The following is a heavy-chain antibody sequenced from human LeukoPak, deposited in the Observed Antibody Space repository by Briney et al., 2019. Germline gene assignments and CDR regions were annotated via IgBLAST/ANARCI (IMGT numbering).Heavy chain of an antibody. CDR2: ISADGGST. V-gene: IGHV3-43*02. CDR3: AKESGKFDY. J-gene: IGHJ4*02. CDR1: GLTFHDYA. Sequence: GGSLRLSCVASGLTFHDYAMHWVRHAPGKGLEWVSLISADGGSTFYADSVRGRFSISRDNSKNSVYLQMNSLRTEDTAMYYCAKESGKFDYWGQGTLVAVSS.